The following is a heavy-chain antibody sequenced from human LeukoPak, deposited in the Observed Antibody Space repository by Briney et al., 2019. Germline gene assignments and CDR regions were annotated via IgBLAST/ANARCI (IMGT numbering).Heavy chain of an antibody. CDR1: GFTFGTYW. J-gene: IGHJ4*02. Sequence: GGSLRLSCAVSGFTFGTYWMDWVRQVPGEGLVWVSRMNEDGSITNYADSVKGRFSISRDNAKNTLYLQMNSLRAEDTAVYYCGRDLGGRSGYWGQGTLVTVSS. CDR3: GRDLGGRSGY. D-gene: IGHD1-26*01. V-gene: IGHV3-74*01. CDR2: MNEDGSIT.